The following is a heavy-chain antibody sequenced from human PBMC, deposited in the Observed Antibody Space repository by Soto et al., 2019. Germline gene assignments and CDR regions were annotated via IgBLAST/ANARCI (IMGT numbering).Heavy chain of an antibody. CDR2: IKWDASEK. J-gene: IGHJ4*01. CDR1: GFTFGSYW. D-gene: IGHD3-10*01. Sequence: GGSLRLSCAACGFTFGSYWISWVRQAPGKGPEWLATIKWDASEKKYVDSVKGRFTTSRDNAKNALYLQMDSLRAEDTAVYYCATDSGYGSRASVNHYLDYRGQGTLV. CDR3: ATDSGYGSRASVNHYLDY. V-gene: IGHV3-7*01.